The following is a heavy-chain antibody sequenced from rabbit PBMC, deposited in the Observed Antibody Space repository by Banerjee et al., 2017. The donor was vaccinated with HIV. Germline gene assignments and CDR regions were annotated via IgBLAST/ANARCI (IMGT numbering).Heavy chain of an antibody. CDR1: GFSFSSSYY. D-gene: IGHD2-1*01. J-gene: IGHJ4*01. CDR2: IYAGSSGST. Sequence: QSLEESGGDLVKPGASLTLTCTASGFSFSSSYYMCWVRQAPGKGLEWIACIYAGSSGSTYYASWAKGRFTISKTSSTTVTLQMTSLTAADTATYFCARDLDYDDYGDYTGYFNLWGQGTLVTVS. V-gene: IGHV1S40*01. CDR3: ARDLDYDDYGDYTGYFNL.